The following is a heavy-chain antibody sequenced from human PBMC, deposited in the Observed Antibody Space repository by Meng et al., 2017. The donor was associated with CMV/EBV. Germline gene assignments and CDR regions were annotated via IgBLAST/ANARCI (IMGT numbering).Heavy chain of an antibody. CDR3: ALAEYSSSLFDY. Sequence: VQLVQSGAEVKTPGASVKGSGMASGYTFTSFYMHWGRQAPGQGLEWMGIINPSGGSTSYAQKFQGRVTMTRDTSTSTVYMELSSLRSEDTAVYYCALAEYSSSLFDYWGQGTLVTVSS. J-gene: IGHJ4*02. D-gene: IGHD6-13*01. V-gene: IGHV1-46*01. CDR1: GYTFTSFY. CDR2: INPSGGST.